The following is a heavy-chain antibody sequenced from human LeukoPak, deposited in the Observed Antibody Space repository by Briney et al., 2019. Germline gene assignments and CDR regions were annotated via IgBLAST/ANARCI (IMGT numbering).Heavy chain of an antibody. CDR1: GGSISSSRYY. CDR2: IYYNGDT. CDR3: ARSPNWYFDL. V-gene: IGHV4-39*07. J-gene: IGHJ2*01. Sequence: SETLSLTCTVSGGSISSSRYYWGWIRQPPGKGLEWIGTIYYNGDTYYNPSLNSRVTISVDTSKNQFSLKLSSVTAADTAVYYCARSPNWYFDLWGRGTLVTVSS.